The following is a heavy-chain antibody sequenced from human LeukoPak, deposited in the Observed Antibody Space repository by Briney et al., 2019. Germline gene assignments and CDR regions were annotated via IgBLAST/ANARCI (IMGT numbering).Heavy chain of an antibody. D-gene: IGHD4-17*01. CDR3: ARDFPYGDYKRWENWFDP. J-gene: IGHJ5*02. V-gene: IGHV4-59*01. Sequence: PSETLSPTCTVSGGSISSYYWSWIRQPPGKGLEWIGYIYYSGSTNYNPSLKSRVTISVDTSKNQFSLKLSSVTAADTAVYYCARDFPYGDYKRWENWFDPWGQGTLVTVSS. CDR2: IYYSGST. CDR1: GGSISSYY.